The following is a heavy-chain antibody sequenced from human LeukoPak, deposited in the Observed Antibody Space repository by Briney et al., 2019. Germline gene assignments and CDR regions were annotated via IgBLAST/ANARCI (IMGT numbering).Heavy chain of an antibody. V-gene: IGHV3-23*01. CDR1: GFTFSSYA. Sequence: PGGSLRLSCAASGFTFSSYAMSWVRQAPGKGLEWFSAISGSGGSTYYADSVKGRFTISRDNSKNTLYLQMNSLRAEDTAAYYCAKDRGYCSGGSCTFDYWGQGTLVTVSS. CDR3: AKDRGYCSGGSCTFDY. D-gene: IGHD2-15*01. CDR2: ISGSGGST. J-gene: IGHJ4*02.